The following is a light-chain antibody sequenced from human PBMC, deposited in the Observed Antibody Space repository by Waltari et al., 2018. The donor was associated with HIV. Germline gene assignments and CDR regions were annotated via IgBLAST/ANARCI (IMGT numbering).Light chain of an antibody. J-gene: IGKJ4*01. Sequence: EIVLTQFPRTLSLSPGGRATLSCRASQNVSNDYLAWYQHKLGRAPRLLIYGATYRATGIPDRFSGSGSGTDFTLTISKLEAEDFAVFYCQQYGSSPLTFGGGTNVEIK. CDR3: QQYGSSPLT. V-gene: IGKV3-20*01. CDR1: QNVSNDY. CDR2: GAT.